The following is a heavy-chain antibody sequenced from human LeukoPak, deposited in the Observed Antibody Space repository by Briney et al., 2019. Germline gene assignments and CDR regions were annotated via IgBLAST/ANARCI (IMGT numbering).Heavy chain of an antibody. CDR3: AATSNIVVVVAATPTRLRSYDY. Sequence: NPSETLSLTCAVSGGSISSGGYSWSWIRQPPGKGLEWIGYIYHSGSTYYNPSLKSRVTISVDRSKNQSSLKLSSVTAADTAVYYCAATSNIVVVVAATPTRLRSYDYWGQGTLLTVSS. CDR1: GGSISSGGYS. D-gene: IGHD2-15*01. J-gene: IGHJ4*02. CDR2: IYHSGST. V-gene: IGHV4-30-2*01.